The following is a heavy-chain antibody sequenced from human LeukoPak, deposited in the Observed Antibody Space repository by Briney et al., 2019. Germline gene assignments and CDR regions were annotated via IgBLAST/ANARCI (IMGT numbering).Heavy chain of an antibody. CDR2: IYYSGST. D-gene: IGHD3-22*01. CDR3: ARDGITMIVVASDAFDI. V-gene: IGHV4-61*01. J-gene: IGHJ3*02. CDR1: GGSVSSGSYY. Sequence: SETLSLTCTVSGGSVSSGSYYWSWIRQPPGKGLEWIGYIYYSGSTNYNPSLKSRVTISVDTSKNQFSLKLSSVTAADTAVYYCARDGITMIVVASDAFDIWGQGTMVTVSS.